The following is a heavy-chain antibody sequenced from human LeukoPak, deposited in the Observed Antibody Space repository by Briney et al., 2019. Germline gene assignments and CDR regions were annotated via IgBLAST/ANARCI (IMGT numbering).Heavy chain of an antibody. V-gene: IGHV1-18*01. CDR1: GYTFTSYG. CDR2: ISAYNGNT. D-gene: IGHD4-17*01. J-gene: IGHJ6*03. Sequence: ASVKDSCKASGYTFTSYGISWVRQAPGQGLEWMGWISAYNGNTNYAQKLQGRVTMNTDTSTSTAYMELRSLRSDDTAVYYCARVPGDYGWFGNYYYMDVWGKGTTVTVSS. CDR3: ARVPGDYGWFGNYYYMDV.